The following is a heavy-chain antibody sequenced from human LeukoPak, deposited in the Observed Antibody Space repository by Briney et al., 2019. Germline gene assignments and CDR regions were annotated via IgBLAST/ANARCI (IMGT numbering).Heavy chain of an antibody. V-gene: IGHV1-69*13. Sequence: ASVKVSCKASGGTFSSYAISWVRQAPGQGLKWMGGIIPIFGTANYAQKFQGRVTITADESTSTAYMELSSLRSEDTAVYYCARDGSGTVDAFDIWGQGTMVTVSS. CDR3: ARDGSGTVDAFDI. J-gene: IGHJ3*02. CDR2: IIPIFGTA. CDR1: GGTFSSYA. D-gene: IGHD3-10*01.